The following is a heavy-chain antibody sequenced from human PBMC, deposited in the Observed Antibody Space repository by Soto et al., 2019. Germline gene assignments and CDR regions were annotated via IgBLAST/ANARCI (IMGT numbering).Heavy chain of an antibody. D-gene: IGHD3-3*01. CDR3: ARLMTTFGVVNKYDFDS. J-gene: IGHJ4*02. V-gene: IGHV4-59*01. CDR1: GGSISGYY. Sequence: QVQLQESGPGLVKPSETLSLTCTVSGGSISGYYWSWIRQPPGKGLEWIGYIYYSGSTNYNPSLKSQVTISGGTSKNQFSLKLSSVTAADTAVYYCARLMTTFGVVNKYDFDSWGQGSLVTVSS. CDR2: IYYSGST.